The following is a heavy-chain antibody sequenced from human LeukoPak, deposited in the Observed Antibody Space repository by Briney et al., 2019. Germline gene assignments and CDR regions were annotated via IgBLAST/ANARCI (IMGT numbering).Heavy chain of an antibody. V-gene: IGHV3-33*01. CDR1: GFTFSSYG. D-gene: IGHD3-9*01. Sequence: GRSLRLSCAASGFTFSSYGMHWVRQAPGKGLEWVAVIWYDGSNKYYADSVKGRSTISRDNSKNTLYLQMNSLRAEDTAVYYCARDKEGYDILTGRGGNYFDYWGQGTLVTVSS. J-gene: IGHJ4*02. CDR3: ARDKEGYDILTGRGGNYFDY. CDR2: IWYDGSNK.